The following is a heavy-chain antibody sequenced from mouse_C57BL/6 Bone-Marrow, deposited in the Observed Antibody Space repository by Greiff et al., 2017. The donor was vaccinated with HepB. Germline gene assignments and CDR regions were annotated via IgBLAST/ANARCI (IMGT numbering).Heavy chain of an antibody. V-gene: IGHV1-58*01. J-gene: IGHJ1*03. Sequence: VQLKESGAELVRPGSSVKMSCKTSGYTFTSYGINWVKQRPGQGLEWIGYIYIGNGYTEYNEKFKGKATLTSDTSSSTAYMQLSSLTSEDSAIYCCARRDSGGSSPWWYFDVWGTGTTVTVSS. CDR3: ARRDSGGSSPWWYFDV. CDR1: GYTFTSYG. D-gene: IGHD1-1*01. CDR2: IYIGNGYT.